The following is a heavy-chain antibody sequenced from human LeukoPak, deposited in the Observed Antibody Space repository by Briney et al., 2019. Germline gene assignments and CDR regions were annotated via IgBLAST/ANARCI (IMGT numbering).Heavy chain of an antibody. D-gene: IGHD2-15*01. J-gene: IGHJ3*02. CDR3: AKERHRYCSGGSCDAFDI. V-gene: IGHV3-33*06. CDR2: IWYDGSNK. CDR1: GFTFNSYG. Sequence: GGSLRLSCAASGFTFNSYGMHWVRQAPGKGLEWVAVIWYDGSNKCYADSVKGRFTISRDNSKNTLYLQMNSLRAEDTAVYYCAKERHRYCSGGSCDAFDIWGQGTMVTVSS.